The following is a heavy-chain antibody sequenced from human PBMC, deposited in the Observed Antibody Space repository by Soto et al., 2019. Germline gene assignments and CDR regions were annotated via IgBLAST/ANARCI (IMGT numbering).Heavy chain of an antibody. V-gene: IGHV4-30-4*01. CDR2: IYYSGST. CDR1: GGSISSGDYY. J-gene: IGHJ4*02. CDR3: ARDLGFGTSDY. D-gene: IGHD1-7*01. Sequence: PSETLSLTCTVSGGSISSGDYYWSWIRQPPGKGLEWIGYIYYSGSTYYNPSLKSRVTISVDTSKNQFSLKLSSVTAADTAVYYLARDLGFGTSDYWGQGTLVTVSS.